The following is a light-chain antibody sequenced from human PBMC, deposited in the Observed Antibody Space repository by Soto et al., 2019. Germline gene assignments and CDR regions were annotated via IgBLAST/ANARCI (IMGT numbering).Light chain of an antibody. CDR1: QSVSSN. CDR3: QQYNNRPPCT. J-gene: IGKJ3*01. Sequence: EIVMTQSPATLSVYPGARATLSCRASQSVSSNLAWYQQKPGQAPRLHIYGASTRSTGIPARFSGSGSGTEFTLTISSLQSEDFAVYYCQQYNNRPPCTFSPGTKVDI. CDR2: GAS. V-gene: IGKV3-15*01.